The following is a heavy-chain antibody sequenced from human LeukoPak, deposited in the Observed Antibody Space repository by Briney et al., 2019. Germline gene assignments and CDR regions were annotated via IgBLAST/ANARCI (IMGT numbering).Heavy chain of an antibody. CDR2: LHTSGST. Sequence: SETLSLTCTVSDGSINGYYWSWIRQTQGKGLEWIGRLHTSGSTNYNPSLKSRLTISVDRSKNQFSLMMTSVTAADTAVYYCARDETRDGYNPFDYWGQGTLVTVSS. V-gene: IGHV4-4*08. CDR1: DGSINGYY. D-gene: IGHD5-24*01. J-gene: IGHJ4*02. CDR3: ARDETRDGYNPFDY.